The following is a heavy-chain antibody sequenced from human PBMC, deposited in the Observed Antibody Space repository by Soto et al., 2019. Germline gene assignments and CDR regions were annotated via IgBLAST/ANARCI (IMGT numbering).Heavy chain of an antibody. CDR3: ARSYGDYFDY. V-gene: IGHV4-31*03. J-gene: IGHJ4*02. Sequence: PSETLSLTCTVSGGSISSGGYYWSWIRQHPGKGLEWIGYIYNSGSTYNNQTLKRRITISVETSKNKYYLKLSSVTAADTAVYYCARSYGDYFDYWGQGTLVTVSS. CDR1: GGSISSGGYY. D-gene: IGHD4-17*01. CDR2: IYNSGST.